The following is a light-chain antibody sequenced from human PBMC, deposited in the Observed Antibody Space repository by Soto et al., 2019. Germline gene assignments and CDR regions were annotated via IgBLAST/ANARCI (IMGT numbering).Light chain of an antibody. CDR3: QQYNNWPPT. V-gene: IGKV3-15*01. CDR2: GAS. CDR1: QSVSSN. Sequence: EIVMTQSPATLSVSPGERATLSCRASQSVSSNLAWYQQKPGQAPRLLIYGASTRATGITARFSGSGSGTEFTLTISSLQSEDFVVYYCQQYNNWPPTFGQGTKLEI. J-gene: IGKJ2*01.